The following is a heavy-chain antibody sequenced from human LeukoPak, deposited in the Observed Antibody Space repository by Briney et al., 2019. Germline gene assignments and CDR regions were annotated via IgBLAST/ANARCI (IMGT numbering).Heavy chain of an antibody. CDR3: ARDPGQQWFDFFDY. Sequence: GGSLRLSCAASGFTFSSYWMHWVRQAPGKGLVWVSRINSVGSSTSYADSVKGRFTISRDNAKNTLYLQMSSLRAEDTAVYYCARDPGQQWFDFFDYWGQGTLVTVSS. J-gene: IGHJ4*02. V-gene: IGHV3-74*01. CDR1: GFTFSSYW. CDR2: INSVGSST. D-gene: IGHD6-19*01.